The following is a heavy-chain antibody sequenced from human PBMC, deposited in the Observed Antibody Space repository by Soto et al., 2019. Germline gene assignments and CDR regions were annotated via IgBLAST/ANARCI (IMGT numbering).Heavy chain of an antibody. Sequence: SETLSLTCTVSGGSFNSSSYHWGWIRQPPGKGLEWIGSIYYSGSTYYNPSLKSRVTISVDTSKNQFSLKLTSVTAADTSVYYCARQVMTMVTPRASSFDYWGQGTLVTVSS. D-gene: IGHD4-17*01. CDR3: ARQVMTMVTPRASSFDY. V-gene: IGHV4-39*01. J-gene: IGHJ4*02. CDR1: GGSFNSSSYH. CDR2: IYYSGST.